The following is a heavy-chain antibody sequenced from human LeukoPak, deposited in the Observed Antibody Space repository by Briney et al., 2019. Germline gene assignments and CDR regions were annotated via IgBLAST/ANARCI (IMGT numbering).Heavy chain of an antibody. CDR3: ASARKWELHYFDY. CDR2: ISAYNGNT. Sequence: VASVKVSCKASGYTFTSHGISWVRQAPGQGLEWMGWISAYNGNTNYAQKLQGRVTMTTDTSTSTAYMELSSLRSEDTAVYYCASARKWELHYFDYWGQGTLVTVSS. D-gene: IGHD1-26*01. CDR1: GYTFTSHG. J-gene: IGHJ4*02. V-gene: IGHV1-18*01.